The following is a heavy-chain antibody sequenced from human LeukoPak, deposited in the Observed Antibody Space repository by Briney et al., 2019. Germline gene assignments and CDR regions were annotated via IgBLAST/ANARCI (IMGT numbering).Heavy chain of an antibody. D-gene: IGHD6-13*01. J-gene: IGHJ4*02. Sequence: VASVKVSCKASGYTFTGYYMHWVRQAPGQGLEWMGWINPNSGGTNYAQKFQGRVTMTRDTSISTAYMELSRLRSDDTAVYYCASATGYSSSQAKIDYWGQGTLVTVSS. V-gene: IGHV1-2*02. CDR1: GYTFTGYY. CDR3: ASATGYSSSQAKIDY. CDR2: INPNSGGT.